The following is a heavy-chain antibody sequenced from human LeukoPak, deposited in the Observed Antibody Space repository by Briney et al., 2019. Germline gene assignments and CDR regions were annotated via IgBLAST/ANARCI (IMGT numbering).Heavy chain of an antibody. J-gene: IGHJ3*02. Sequence: GASVKVSCKASGYTFTSYDINWVRQATGQGLEWMGWMNPNSGNTGYAQKFQGRVTMTRNTSISTAYMEPSSLRSEDTAVYYCARGTMIVVASFDIWGQGTMVTVSS. V-gene: IGHV1-8*01. CDR3: ARGTMIVVASFDI. CDR1: GYTFTSYD. CDR2: MNPNSGNT. D-gene: IGHD3-22*01.